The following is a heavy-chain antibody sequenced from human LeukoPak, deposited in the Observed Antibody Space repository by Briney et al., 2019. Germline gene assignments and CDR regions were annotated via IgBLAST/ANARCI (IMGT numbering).Heavy chain of an antibody. CDR2: IKQDGSEK. Sequence: GGSLRHSCAASGFTFSSYWMSWVRQAPGKGLELVANIKQDGSEKYYLDFVKGRFTISRDNAKNSLYLQMNSLRAEDTAVYYCSRDQGYYYYMDVWGKGTTVTVSS. J-gene: IGHJ6*03. CDR1: GFTFSSYW. V-gene: IGHV3-7*01. CDR3: SRDQGYYYYMDV.